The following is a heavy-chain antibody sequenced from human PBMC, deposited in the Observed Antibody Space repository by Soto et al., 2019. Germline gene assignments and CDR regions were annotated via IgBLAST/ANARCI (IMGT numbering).Heavy chain of an antibody. CDR1: GFTFSSYA. CDR3: AKDYSVWGSSAPGCFDP. J-gene: IGHJ5*02. CDR2: ISGSGGST. Sequence: GSLRLSCAASGFTFSSYAMSWVRQAPGKGLEWVSAISGSGGSTDYADSVKGRFTISRDNSKNTLYLQMNSLRAEDTAVYYCAKDYSVWGSSAPGCFDPWGQGTRDTV. D-gene: IGHD6-6*01. V-gene: IGHV3-23*01.